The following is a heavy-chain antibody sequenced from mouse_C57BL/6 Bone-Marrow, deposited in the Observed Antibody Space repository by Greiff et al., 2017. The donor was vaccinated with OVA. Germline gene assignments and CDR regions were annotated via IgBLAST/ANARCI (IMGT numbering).Heavy chain of an antibody. CDR1: GFTFSDYG. D-gene: IGHD2-5*01. J-gene: IGHJ2*01. V-gene: IGHV5-17*01. CDR2: ISSGSSTI. CDR3: ATYSNYVFYY. Sequence: EVMLVESGGGLVKPGGSLKLSCAASGFTFSDYGMHWVRQAPEKGLEWVAYISSGSSTIYYADKVKGRFTISRDNAKNTLFLQMTRLRYEDTAMYYCATYSNYVFYYWGQGTTLTVSS.